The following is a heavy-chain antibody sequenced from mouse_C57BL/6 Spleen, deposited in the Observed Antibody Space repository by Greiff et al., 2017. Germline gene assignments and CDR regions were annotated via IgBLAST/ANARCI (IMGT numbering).Heavy chain of an antibody. D-gene: IGHD4-1*01. Sequence: EVQVVESEGGLVQPGSSMKLSCTASGFTFSDYYMAWVRQVPEKGLEWVANINYEGSSTYYLDSLKSRFIISRDNAKNILYLQMSSLKSEDTATYYCARDRELGRGYFDYWGQGTTLTVSS. J-gene: IGHJ2*01. CDR3: ARDRELGRGYFDY. V-gene: IGHV5-16*01. CDR2: INYEGSST. CDR1: GFTFSDYY.